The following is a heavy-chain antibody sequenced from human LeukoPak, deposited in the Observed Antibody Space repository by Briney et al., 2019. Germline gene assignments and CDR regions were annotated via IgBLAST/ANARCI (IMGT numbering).Heavy chain of an antibody. CDR2: MNPNSGNT. Sequence: ASVKVSCKASGYTFTSCDINWVRQATGQGLEWMGWMNPNSGNTGYAQKFQDRVTITRNTSISTAYMELSSLRSEDTAVYYCARLSGSYSRDYYYYMDVWGKGTTVTVSS. CDR3: ARLSGSYSRDYYYYMDV. CDR1: GYTFTSCD. J-gene: IGHJ6*03. V-gene: IGHV1-8*03. D-gene: IGHD1-26*01.